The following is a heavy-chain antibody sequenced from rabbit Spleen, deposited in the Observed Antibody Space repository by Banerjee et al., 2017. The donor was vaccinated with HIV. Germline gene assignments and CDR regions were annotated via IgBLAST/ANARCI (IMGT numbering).Heavy chain of an antibody. CDR2: INIVTGKS. V-gene: IGHV1S45*01. J-gene: IGHJ4*01. CDR1: EVSFSSTHY. CDR3: ARDLVVVIGWNFNL. D-gene: IGHD8-1*01. Sequence: QEQLEESGGDLVKPGASLTLTCTASEVSFSSTHYMCWVRQAPGKGLEWIACINIVTGKSVYASWAKGRSIMSRTSSTTVTLQMTSLTAADTATYFCARDLVVVIGWNFNLWGPGTLVTVS.